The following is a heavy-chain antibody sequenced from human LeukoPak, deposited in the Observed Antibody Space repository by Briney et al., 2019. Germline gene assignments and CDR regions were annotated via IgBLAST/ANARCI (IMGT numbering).Heavy chain of an antibody. Sequence: GASVKVSCKASGYTFTGYYIHWVRQAPGQGLEWMGWINPNSGGRSYAQKFQGRVTMTRDTSTTYMELSRLTSDDTAVYYCARAYSGYEAFDYWGQGTLVTVSS. V-gene: IGHV1-2*02. CDR2: INPNSGGR. CDR3: ARAYSGYEAFDY. D-gene: IGHD5-12*01. J-gene: IGHJ4*02. CDR1: GYTFTGYY.